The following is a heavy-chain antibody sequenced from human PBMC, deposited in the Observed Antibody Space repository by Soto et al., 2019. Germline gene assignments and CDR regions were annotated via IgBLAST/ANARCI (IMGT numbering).Heavy chain of an antibody. V-gene: IGHV1-18*01. CDR2: ISAYNGNT. CDR1: GYTFTSYG. D-gene: IGHD6-19*01. CDR3: ARTGGQGQWLVPFDY. Sequence: ASVKVSCKASGYTFTSYGISWVRQAPGQGLEWMGWISAYNGNTNYAQKLQGRVTMTTDTSTSTAYMELRSLRSDDTAVYYCARTGGQGQWLVPFDYWGQGTLVTVSS. J-gene: IGHJ4*02.